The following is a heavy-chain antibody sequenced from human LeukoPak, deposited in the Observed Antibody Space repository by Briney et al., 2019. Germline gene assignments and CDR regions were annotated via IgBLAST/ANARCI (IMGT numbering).Heavy chain of an antibody. V-gene: IGHV3-66*01. D-gene: IGHD3-22*01. Sequence: GGSLRLSCAASGFTFSSYAMSWVRQAPGKGLEWVSVIYSGGSTYYADSVKGRFTISRDIFKNTLYLQMNSLRAEDTAVYYCARGASNNYFDSSGYRYFQHWGLGTLVTVSS. CDR1: GFTFSSYA. CDR3: ARGASNNYFDSSGYRYFQH. CDR2: IYSGGST. J-gene: IGHJ1*01.